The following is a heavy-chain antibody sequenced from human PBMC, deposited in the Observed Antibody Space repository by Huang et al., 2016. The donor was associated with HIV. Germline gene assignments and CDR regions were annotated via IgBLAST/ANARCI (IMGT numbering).Heavy chain of an antibody. V-gene: IGHV4-39*01. Sequence: QLQLQESGPGLVRPSETLSLTCTVSGGSISSRNFFWGWIRQPPGKGVECIGTIYYSGSAYFRPSLKSRITISGDTAKNLFSLEVKSRTAADTAVYDCARHRGAIFGVAGIFYFDYWGQGTLVTVSS. CDR3: ARHRGAIFGVAGIFYFDY. J-gene: IGHJ4*02. CDR1: GGSISSRNFF. D-gene: IGHD3-3*01. CDR2: IYYSGSA.